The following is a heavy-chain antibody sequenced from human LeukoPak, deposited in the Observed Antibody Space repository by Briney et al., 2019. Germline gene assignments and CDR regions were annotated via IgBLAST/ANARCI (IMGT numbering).Heavy chain of an antibody. CDR2: IYSGGST. Sequence: GGSLRLSCAASGFTVSSNYMSWVRQAPGKGLEWVSVIYSGGSTYYADSVKGRFTISRDNAKNSLYLQMNSLRAEDMAVYYCARRKGTRTGANRFDPWGQGTLVTVSS. D-gene: IGHD3/OR15-3a*01. CDR1: GFTVSSNY. V-gene: IGHV3-53*01. CDR3: ARRKGTRTGANRFDP. J-gene: IGHJ5*02.